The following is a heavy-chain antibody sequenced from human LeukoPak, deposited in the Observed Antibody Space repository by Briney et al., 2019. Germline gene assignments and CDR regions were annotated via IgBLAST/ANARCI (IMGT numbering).Heavy chain of an antibody. Sequence: GGSLRLSCTASGFIFGDYVMSWVRQAPGKGLEWVAVISGGGSGTYYADSVRGRFTISRDNSKNTVYLQMNSLRAEDTAIYYCAKAVGSSGYFSRDAFDIWGQGTMVTVSS. CDR1: GFIFGDYV. J-gene: IGHJ3*02. CDR2: ISGGGSGT. V-gene: IGHV3-23*01. D-gene: IGHD3-22*01. CDR3: AKAVGSSGYFSRDAFDI.